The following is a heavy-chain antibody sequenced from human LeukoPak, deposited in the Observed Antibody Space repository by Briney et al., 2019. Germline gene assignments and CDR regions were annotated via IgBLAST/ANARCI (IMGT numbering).Heavy chain of an antibody. CDR1: GFTFSSYA. CDR2: IHSGGST. Sequence: GGSLRLSCAASGFTFSSYAMSWVRQAPGKGLEWVSVIHSGGSTYYADSVKGRFTIPRDNSKNTLYLQMNSLRAEDTAVYYCASETYYYDSSPYAFDIWGQGTMVTVSS. V-gene: IGHV3-53*01. D-gene: IGHD3-22*01. J-gene: IGHJ3*02. CDR3: ASETYYYDSSPYAFDI.